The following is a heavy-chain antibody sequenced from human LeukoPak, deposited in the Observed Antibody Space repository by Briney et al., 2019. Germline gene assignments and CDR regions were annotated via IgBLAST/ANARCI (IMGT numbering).Heavy chain of an antibody. V-gene: IGHV3-7*01. Sequence: GGSLRLSCAASGFTFSGYWMSWVRQAPGKGLEWVANIRQDGSDKYYVDSVKGRFTISRDNAKNSLFLQMNSLRAEDTAVYFCTTDSGGGRPFDYWGHGTLVIVSS. CDR3: TTDSGGGRPFDY. CDR2: IRQDGSDK. D-gene: IGHD6-6*01. J-gene: IGHJ4*01. CDR1: GFTFSGYW.